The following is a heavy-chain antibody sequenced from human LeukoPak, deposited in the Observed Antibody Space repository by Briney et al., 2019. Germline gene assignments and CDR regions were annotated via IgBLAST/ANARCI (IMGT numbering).Heavy chain of an antibody. J-gene: IGHJ4*02. CDR3: ARGGSTWYADY. D-gene: IGHD6-13*01. Sequence: SETLPLTCTVSGVSMSSYYWSWIRQPPGKGLEWIGYISYSGSTSYNPSLKSRVTMSVDTSRNHFSLMLTSVTAADTAVYYCARGGSTWYADYWGQGTLVTVSS. CDR2: ISYSGST. V-gene: IGHV4-59*01. CDR1: GVSMSSYY.